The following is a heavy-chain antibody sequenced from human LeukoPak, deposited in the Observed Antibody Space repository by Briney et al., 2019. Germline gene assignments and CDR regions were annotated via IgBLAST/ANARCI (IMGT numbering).Heavy chain of an antibody. D-gene: IGHD3-16*01. Sequence: GGSLRLSCAASGFTFSSYGMHWVRQAPGKGLEWVAVIWYDGSNKYYADSVKGRFTIPRDNSKNTLYLQMNSLRAEDTAVYYCARDGVGMDVWGQGTTVTVSS. CDR3: ARDGVGMDV. CDR1: GFTFSSYG. V-gene: IGHV3-33*01. J-gene: IGHJ6*02. CDR2: IWYDGSNK.